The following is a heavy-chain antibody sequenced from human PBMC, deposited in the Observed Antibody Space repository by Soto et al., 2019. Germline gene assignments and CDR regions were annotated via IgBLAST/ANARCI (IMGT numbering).Heavy chain of an antibody. CDR1: GDSVSSGGYY. CDR2: IYYSGST. Sequence: SGTLSLTCTVSGDSVSSGGYYWSWIRQHPGKGLEWIGYIYYSGSTYYNPSLKSRVTISVDTSKNQFSLKLSSVTAADTAVYYCARDSTFGVVMNWGQGTLVTVSS. CDR3: ARDSTFGVVMN. V-gene: IGHV4-31*03. J-gene: IGHJ4*02. D-gene: IGHD3-3*01.